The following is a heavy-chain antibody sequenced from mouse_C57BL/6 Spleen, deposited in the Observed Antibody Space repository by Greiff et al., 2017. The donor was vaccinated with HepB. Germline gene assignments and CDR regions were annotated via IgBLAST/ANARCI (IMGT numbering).Heavy chain of an antibody. CDR1: GFTFSDFY. Sequence: EVQVVESGGGLVQSGRSLRLSCATSGFTFSDFYMEWVRQAPGKGLEWIAASRNKANDYTTEYSASVKGRFIVSRDTSQSILYLQMNALRAEDTAIYYCARDDYDEAMDYWGQGTSVTVSS. J-gene: IGHJ4*01. CDR2: SRNKANDYTT. CDR3: ARDDYDEAMDY. D-gene: IGHD2-4*01. V-gene: IGHV7-1*01.